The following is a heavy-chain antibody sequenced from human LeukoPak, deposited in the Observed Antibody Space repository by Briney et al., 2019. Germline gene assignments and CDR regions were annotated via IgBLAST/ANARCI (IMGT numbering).Heavy chain of an antibody. J-gene: IGHJ4*02. Sequence: GGSLRLSCAASGFTFSSSWMHWVRQVPGKGLVWVSRINSDGSSTTYADSVKGRFTISRDNAKNTLYLQMNSLRAEDTAVYYCARGDYSLDHWGQGTLVTVSS. CDR2: INSDGSST. V-gene: IGHV3-74*01. D-gene: IGHD2-21*01. CDR1: GFTFSSSW. CDR3: ARGDYSLDH.